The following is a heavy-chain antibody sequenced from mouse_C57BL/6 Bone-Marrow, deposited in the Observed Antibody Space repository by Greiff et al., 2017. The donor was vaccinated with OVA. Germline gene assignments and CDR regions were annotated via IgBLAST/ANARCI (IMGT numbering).Heavy chain of an antibody. V-gene: IGHV1-5*01. D-gene: IGHD1-1*01. CDR1: GYTFTSYW. CDR2: IYPGNSDT. CDR3: TRAWRVLLLRDYYAMDY. Sequence: EVQLQQSGTVLARPGASVKMSCKTSGYTFTSYWMHWVKQRPGQGLEWIGAIYPGNSDTSYNQKFKGKAKLTAVTSASTAYMELSSLTNEDSAVYYCTRAWRVLLLRDYYAMDYWGQGTSVTVSS. J-gene: IGHJ4*01.